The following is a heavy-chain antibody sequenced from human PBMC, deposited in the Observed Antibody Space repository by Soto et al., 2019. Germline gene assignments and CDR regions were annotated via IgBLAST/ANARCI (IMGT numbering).Heavy chain of an antibody. V-gene: IGHV3-74*01. D-gene: IGHD2-21*01. CDR3: ARELPISWSFDY. Sequence: EVQLVESGGDFVQSGGSLRLSCEASGFTFSSYWMHWVRQIPGKGLEWLVRTNTDGKSANFADSVKGRFTLSRDNARNILCLEMHSLRVEDTAVYYCARELPISWSFDYWGQGTPVTVSS. CDR1: GFTFSSYW. J-gene: IGHJ4*02. CDR2: TNTDGKSA.